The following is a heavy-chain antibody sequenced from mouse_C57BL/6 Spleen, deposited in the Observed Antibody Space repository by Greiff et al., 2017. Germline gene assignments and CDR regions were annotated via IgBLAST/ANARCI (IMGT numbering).Heavy chain of an antibody. D-gene: IGHD1-1*01. J-gene: IGHJ1*03. CDR2: IRNKANNHAT. CDR1: GFTFSDAW. CDR3: TRSYYYGSSYSWYFDV. Sequence: EVQLMESGGGLVQPGGSMKLSCAASGFTFSDAWMDWVRQSPEKGLEWVAEIRNKANNHATYYAESVKGRFTISRDDSKSSVYLQMNSLRAEDTGIYYCTRSYYYGSSYSWYFDVWGTGTTVTVSS. V-gene: IGHV6-6*01.